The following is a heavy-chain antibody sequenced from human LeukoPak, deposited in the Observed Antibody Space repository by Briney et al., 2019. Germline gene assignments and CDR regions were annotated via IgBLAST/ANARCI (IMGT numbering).Heavy chain of an antibody. CDR3: ARDILGRSNGGSNYFGMEV. CDR1: GYTFTDYY. Sequence: GASVKVSCKASGYTFTDYYMHWVRQAPGQGLEWMGCINLYSGGAHYAQEFQDWLSMTKDTSINTAYMELSSLRSDDTAVYYCARDILGRSNGGSNYFGMEVWGQGTTVTVSS. CDR2: INLYSGGA. D-gene: IGHD2-15*01. J-gene: IGHJ6*02. V-gene: IGHV1-2*04.